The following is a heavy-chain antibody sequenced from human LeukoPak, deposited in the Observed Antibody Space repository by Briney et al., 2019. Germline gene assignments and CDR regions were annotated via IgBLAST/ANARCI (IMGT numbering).Heavy chain of an antibody. J-gene: IGHJ6*03. CDR1: GGSFSGYY. CDR2: INHSGST. D-gene: IGHD2-2*01. V-gene: IGHV4-34*01. CDR3: ARGESYIVVVPAAPYYYYMDV. Sequence: SETLSLTCAVYGGSFSGYYWSWLRQPPGKGLEWIGEINHSGSTNYNPSLKSRVTISVDMSKNQFSLKLSSVTAADTAVYYCARGESYIVVVPAAPYYYYMDVWGKGTTVTVSS.